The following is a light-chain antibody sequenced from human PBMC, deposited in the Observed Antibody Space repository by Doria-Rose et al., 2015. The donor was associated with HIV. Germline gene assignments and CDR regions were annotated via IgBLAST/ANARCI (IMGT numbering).Light chain of an antibody. Sequence: SPFPLSPPPGAPAPLSCTATTRSSRHYLPWRMPRPGPAPRLLIYDGSTRATGIPDRFSASGFGTDFTRTINRLEPEDFALYYGHQYGTSWTFGQGTKVE. J-gene: IGKJ1*01. CDR1: TRSSRHY. CDR3: HQYGTSWT. CDR2: DGS. V-gene: IGKV3-20*01.